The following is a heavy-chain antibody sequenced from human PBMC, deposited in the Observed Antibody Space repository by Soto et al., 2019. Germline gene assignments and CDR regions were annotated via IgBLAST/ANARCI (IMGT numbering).Heavy chain of an antibody. V-gene: IGHV4-34*01. CDR1: GGSFSGYY. J-gene: IGHJ5*02. CDR2: INHRGKT. CDR3: VRGGRSCEIDQCYTWFGP. D-gene: IGHD2-2*02. Sequence: PSETLSLTCAVYGGSFSGYYWSWIRQPPGKGLEWIAEINHRGKTFYNPSLQSRVSISVDTPNNQLSLRLTAVTAADTAVYYCVRGGRSCEIDQCYTWFGPWCPGTLVTVPQ.